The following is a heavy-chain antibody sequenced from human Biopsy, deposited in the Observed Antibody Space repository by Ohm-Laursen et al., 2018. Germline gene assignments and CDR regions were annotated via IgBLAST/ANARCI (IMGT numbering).Heavy chain of an antibody. CDR3: ARRIPDYGSGSYFDAFDI. J-gene: IGHJ3*02. Sequence: SDTLSLTCTVSGGSISSSTYWWGWIRQPPEKGLDWIGSIYYSGSTYYNPSLKSRVTISVDTSKNQFSLKLSSVTAADAAVYYCARRIPDYGSGSYFDAFDIWGRGTMVTVSS. V-gene: IGHV4-39*01. CDR1: GGSISSSTYW. D-gene: IGHD3-10*01. CDR2: IYYSGST.